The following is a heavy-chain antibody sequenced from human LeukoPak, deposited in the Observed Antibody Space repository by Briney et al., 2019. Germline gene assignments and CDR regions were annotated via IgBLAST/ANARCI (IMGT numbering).Heavy chain of an antibody. D-gene: IGHD1-26*01. V-gene: IGHV3-21*01. CDR1: GFTFSTYT. CDR2: INNRGNYI. Sequence: GGSLRLSCAASGFTFSTYTMNWVRQAPGKGLEWVSSINNRGNYIFYADSVKGRFTISRDNAKKSLYLQMNSLRAEDTAVYYCARKDGLVGATSAFDYWGQGILVTVSS. J-gene: IGHJ4*02. CDR3: ARKDGLVGATSAFDY.